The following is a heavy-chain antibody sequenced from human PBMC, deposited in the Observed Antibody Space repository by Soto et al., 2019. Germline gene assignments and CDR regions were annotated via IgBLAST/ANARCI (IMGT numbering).Heavy chain of an antibody. Sequence: GGSLRLSCAASGFTFSSYSMNWVRPAPGKGLEWVSSISSSSSYIYYADSVKGRFTISRDNAKNSLYLQMNSLRAEDTAVYYCARDPSTVTTYYYYYGMDVWGQGTTVTVSS. J-gene: IGHJ6*02. CDR3: ARDPSTVTTYYYYYGMDV. CDR2: ISSSSSYI. CDR1: GFTFSSYS. D-gene: IGHD4-17*01. V-gene: IGHV3-21*01.